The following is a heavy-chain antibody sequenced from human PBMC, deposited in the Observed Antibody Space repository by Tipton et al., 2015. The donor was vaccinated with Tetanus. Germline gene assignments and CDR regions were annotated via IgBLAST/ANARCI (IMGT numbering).Heavy chain of an antibody. V-gene: IGHV4-39*02. Sequence: TLSLTCTVSGVSISNSSHYWGWIRQSPGKGLEWIGSFYYGGSTYYNPSLESRVTISVDTSKNEFSLKLTSVTAADTSLYFCARDIYSNTRAFDIWGQGTMFPVSS. CDR2: FYYGGST. CDR1: GVSISNSSHY. CDR3: ARDIYSNTRAFDI. D-gene: IGHD2-2*01. J-gene: IGHJ3*02.